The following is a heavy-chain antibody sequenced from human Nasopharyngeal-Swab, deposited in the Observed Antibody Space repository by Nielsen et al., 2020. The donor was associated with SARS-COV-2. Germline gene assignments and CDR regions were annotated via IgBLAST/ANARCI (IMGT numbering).Heavy chain of an antibody. CDR2: ISSSSSTI. V-gene: IGHV3-48*01. Sequence: GESLKISCAASGFTFSSYSMNWVRQAPGKGLEWVSYISSSSSTIYYADSVKGRFTISRDNSKNTLYLQMNSLRAEDTAVYYCAKAIAYYYDSSGYYYFDSWGQGTLVTVSS. J-gene: IGHJ4*02. CDR3: AKAIAYYYDSSGYYYFDS. D-gene: IGHD3-22*01. CDR1: GFTFSSYS.